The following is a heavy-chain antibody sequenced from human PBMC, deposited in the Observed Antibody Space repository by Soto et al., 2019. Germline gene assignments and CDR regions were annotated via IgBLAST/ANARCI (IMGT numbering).Heavy chain of an antibody. J-gene: IGHJ2*01. CDR3: AGGGSSGGWYFDV. Sequence: QVQLVQSGAEVKKPGSSVKVSCKASGGTFSSPTISWVRQAPGQGLEWMGGVSPIFGTTYYAQKFQGRLTITAEASSGTAYMELSSMKSDDTAVYYCAGGGSSGGWYFDVWGRGTLVTVSS. V-gene: IGHV1-69*01. CDR2: VSPIFGTT. D-gene: IGHD1-26*01. CDR1: GGTFSSPT.